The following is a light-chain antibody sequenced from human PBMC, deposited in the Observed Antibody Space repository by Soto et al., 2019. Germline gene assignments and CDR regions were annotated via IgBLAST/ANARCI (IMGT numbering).Light chain of an antibody. J-gene: IGKJ1*01. CDR3: QPYGSSPPWT. CDR1: QSVSSSY. CDR2: GAS. V-gene: IGKV3-20*01. Sequence: EIVLTQSPGTLSLSPGERATLSCSASQSVSSSYLAWYQQKPGQAPRLLIYGASSRATGIPDRFSGSGSGTDFTLTISRLEPEDFAVYYCQPYGSSPPWTFGQGTKVEIK.